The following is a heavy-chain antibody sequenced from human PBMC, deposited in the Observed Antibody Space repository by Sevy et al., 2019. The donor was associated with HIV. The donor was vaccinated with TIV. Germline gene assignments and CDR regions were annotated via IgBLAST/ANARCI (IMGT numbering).Heavy chain of an antibody. Sequence: SETLSLTCAVYGGSFSGYYWSWIRQPPGKGLEWIGEINHSGSTNYNPSLKSRVTISVDTPKNQLSLKLNSVTAADTAVHYCARHCSSSSCSHAFDIWGQGTMVTVSS. D-gene: IGHD2-2*01. J-gene: IGHJ3*02. CDR1: GGSFSGYY. CDR3: ARHCSSSSCSHAFDI. V-gene: IGHV4-34*01. CDR2: INHSGST.